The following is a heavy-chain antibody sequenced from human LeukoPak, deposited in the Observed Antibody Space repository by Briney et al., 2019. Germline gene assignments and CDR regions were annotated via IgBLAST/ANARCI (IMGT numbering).Heavy chain of an antibody. V-gene: IGHV3-64*01. J-gene: IGHJ3*02. CDR3: AREIGDRSGAFDI. CDR1: GFTSSSYA. D-gene: IGHD3-10*01. CDR2: ISSNGGST. Sequence: TGGSLRLSCAASGFTSSSYAMHWVRQAPGKGLEYVSAISSNGGSTYYANSVKGRFTISRDNSKNTLYLQMGSLRAEDMAVYYCAREIGDRSGAFDIWGQGTMVTVSS.